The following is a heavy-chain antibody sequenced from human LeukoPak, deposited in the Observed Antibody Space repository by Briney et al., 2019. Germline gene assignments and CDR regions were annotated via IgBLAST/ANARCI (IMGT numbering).Heavy chain of an antibody. Sequence: ASVKVSCKASGYTFTGYYMHWVRQAPGQGLEWMGWINPNSGGTNYAQKFQGRVTMTRDTSISTAYMELSRLRSDDTAVYSCARALHSMVVGASDAFDIWGQGTMVTVSS. V-gene: IGHV1-2*02. CDR2: INPNSGGT. CDR3: ARALHSMVVGASDAFDI. CDR1: GYTFTGYY. J-gene: IGHJ3*02. D-gene: IGHD2-15*01.